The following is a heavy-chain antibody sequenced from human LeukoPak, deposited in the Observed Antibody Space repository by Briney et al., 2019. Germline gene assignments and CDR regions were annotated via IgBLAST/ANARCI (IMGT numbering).Heavy chain of an antibody. Sequence: GGSLRLSCAASGFTFSSYAMSWVRQAPGKGLEWVSAISDSGGSTYYADSVKGRSTISRDNSKNTLYLQMNSLRAEDTAVYYCARANYYDSSGYYHWGQGTLVTVSS. D-gene: IGHD3-22*01. J-gene: IGHJ5*02. CDR3: ARANYYDSSGYYH. V-gene: IGHV3-23*01. CDR2: ISDSGGST. CDR1: GFTFSSYA.